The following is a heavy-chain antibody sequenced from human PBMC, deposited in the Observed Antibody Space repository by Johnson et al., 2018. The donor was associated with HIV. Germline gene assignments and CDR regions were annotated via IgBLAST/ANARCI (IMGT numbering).Heavy chain of an antibody. Sequence: QVQLVESGGGVVQPGGSLRLSCAASGFTFSSYGMHWVRQAPGKGLEWVAFLRYDGSNKYYADSVKGRFTISRDNSKNTLYLQMNSLRAEDTAVYYCAKDWDVVVTADDAFDIWGQGTMVTVSS. V-gene: IGHV3-30*02. CDR3: AKDWDVVVTADDAFDI. J-gene: IGHJ3*02. D-gene: IGHD2-21*02. CDR2: LRYDGSNK. CDR1: GFTFSSYG.